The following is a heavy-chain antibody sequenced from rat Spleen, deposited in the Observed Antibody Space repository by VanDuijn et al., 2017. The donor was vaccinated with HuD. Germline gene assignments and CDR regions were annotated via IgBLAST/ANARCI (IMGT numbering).Heavy chain of an antibody. CDR1: GFTFSDYN. CDR3: ARPHNYRYVMNV. J-gene: IGHJ4*01. V-gene: IGHV5-7*01. Sequence: EVQLVESDGGLVQPGRSLKFSCAASGFTFSDYNMAWVRQAPKKCLEWVATINYDGSTIHYRDSVKGRFTVSRDNAKSTLYLQMNSLRSEDTATYFCARPHNYRYVMNVWGQGASVTVSS. CDR2: INYDGSTI. D-gene: IGHD1-10*01.